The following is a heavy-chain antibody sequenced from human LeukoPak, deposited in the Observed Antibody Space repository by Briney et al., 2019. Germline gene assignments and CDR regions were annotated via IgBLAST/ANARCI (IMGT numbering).Heavy chain of an antibody. Sequence: ASVKVSCRASGGTSNSYAISWVRQAPGQGLEWMGRIIPNLGTTNRAQNFQDRVTLTADKSTNTAYMELTSLTSDDTAVYYCATTNDGGGYQWGDFFDFWGQGTLVTVYS. D-gene: IGHD3-22*01. V-gene: IGHV1-69*04. J-gene: IGHJ4*02. CDR1: GGTSNSYA. CDR2: IIPNLGTT. CDR3: ATTNDGGGYQWGDFFDF.